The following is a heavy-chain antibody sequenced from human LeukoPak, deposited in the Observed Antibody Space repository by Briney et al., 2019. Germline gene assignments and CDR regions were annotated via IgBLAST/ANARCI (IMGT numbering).Heavy chain of an antibody. Sequence: GGSLRLSCAASGLTFSSYAMSWVRQAPGKGLEWVAGISAGGGSTYYADSAKGRFTISRDNSKNMLYLQLNSLRAEDTAVYYCAKGDPPTYYDILTGQDYWGQGTLVTVSS. CDR3: AKGDPPTYYDILTGQDY. V-gene: IGHV3-23*01. CDR1: GLTFSSYA. J-gene: IGHJ4*02. CDR2: ISAGGGST. D-gene: IGHD3-9*01.